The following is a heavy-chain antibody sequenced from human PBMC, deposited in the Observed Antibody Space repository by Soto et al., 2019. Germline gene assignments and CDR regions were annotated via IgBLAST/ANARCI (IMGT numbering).Heavy chain of an antibody. V-gene: IGHV1-8*01. Sequence: AAAKVYCKAPRCTFITYYSRWVRQSAGQGLEWMGWMNPNNGNAGFAQKFRGRINMTRNTSISTAYLELSSLRSDDSAVYFCARRKERSGPYYLDLWGQGTQVTVS. J-gene: IGHJ4*02. CDR3: ARRKERSGPYYLDL. CDR2: MNPNNGNA. D-gene: IGHD6-25*01. CDR1: RCTFITYY.